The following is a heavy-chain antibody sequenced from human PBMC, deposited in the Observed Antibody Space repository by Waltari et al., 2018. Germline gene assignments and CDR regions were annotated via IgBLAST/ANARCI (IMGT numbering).Heavy chain of an antibody. D-gene: IGHD4-17*01. CDR1: GFTYSVSG. J-gene: IGHJ2*01. V-gene: IGHV3-74*01. CDR3: ARGARRTSVTTGWWYFDV. CDR2: SNSDGSRT. Sequence: EVQLVESGGGLVQPGGSLRLPCPASGFTYSVSGMHWVRQAPGKGLVWVTRSNSDGSRTSYADSVKGRFTISKDNAKNTVYLQMNSLRAEDTAIYYCARGARRTSVTTGWWYFDVWGRGTLVTVSS.